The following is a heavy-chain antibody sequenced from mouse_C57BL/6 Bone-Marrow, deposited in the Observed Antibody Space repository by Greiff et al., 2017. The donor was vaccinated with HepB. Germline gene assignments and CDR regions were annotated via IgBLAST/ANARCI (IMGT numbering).Heavy chain of an antibody. CDR1: GFTFTDYY. J-gene: IGHJ1*03. Sequence: EVKVVESGGGLVQPGGSLSLSCAASGFTFTDYYMSWVRKPPGKALEWLGFIRNKANGYTTEYSASVKGGFTIARDNSQRILYLQMNALRAEDSATYYCARNYGSSYGYFDVWGTGTTVTVSS. CDR2: IRNKANGYTT. CDR3: ARNYGSSYGYFDV. V-gene: IGHV7-3*01. D-gene: IGHD1-1*01.